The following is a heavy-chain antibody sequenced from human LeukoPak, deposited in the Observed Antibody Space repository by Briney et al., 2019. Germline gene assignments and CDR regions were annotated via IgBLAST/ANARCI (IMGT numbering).Heavy chain of an antibody. CDR1: GGSISSYY. V-gene: IGHV4-4*07. J-gene: IGHJ4*02. CDR2: IYTSGST. D-gene: IGHD3-22*01. CDR3: ARGDWYYYDSSGYYPY. Sequence: SETLSLXCTVSGGSISSYYWSWIRQPAGKGLEWIGRIYTSGSTNYNPSLKSRVTMSVDTSKNQFSLKLSSVTAADTAVYYCARGDWYYYDSSGYYPYWGQGTLVTVSS.